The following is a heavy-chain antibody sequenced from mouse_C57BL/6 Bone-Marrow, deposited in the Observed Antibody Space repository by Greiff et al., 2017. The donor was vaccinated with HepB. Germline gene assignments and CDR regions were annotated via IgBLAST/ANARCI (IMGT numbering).Heavy chain of an antibody. CDR2: IHPNSGST. Sequence: QVQLKQPGAELVKPGASVKLSCKASGYTFTSYWMHWVKQRPGQGLEWIGMIHPNSGSTNYNEKFKSKATLTVDKSSSTAYMQLSSLTSEDSAVYYWARGGYYDEGFFAYWGQGTLVTVSA. D-gene: IGHD2-4*01. J-gene: IGHJ3*01. CDR1: GYTFTSYW. V-gene: IGHV1-64*01. CDR3: ARGGYYDEGFFAY.